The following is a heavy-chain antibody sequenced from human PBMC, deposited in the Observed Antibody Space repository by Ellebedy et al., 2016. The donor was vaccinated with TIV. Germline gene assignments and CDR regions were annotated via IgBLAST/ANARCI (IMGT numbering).Heavy chain of an antibody. CDR3: VRGLGYCTNGVCRMDV. J-gene: IGHJ6*02. CDR1: GGSVSSSTYY. CDR2: VHYSGSP. Sequence: MPSETLSLTCTVSGGSVSSSTYYWGWVRQPPGKGLEWLGSVHYSGSPYYNPSPGSRVTISADTSKNQFSLNLTSVTAADTAVYYCVRGLGYCTNGVCRMDVWGQGTTVTVSS. D-gene: IGHD2-8*01. V-gene: IGHV4-39*07.